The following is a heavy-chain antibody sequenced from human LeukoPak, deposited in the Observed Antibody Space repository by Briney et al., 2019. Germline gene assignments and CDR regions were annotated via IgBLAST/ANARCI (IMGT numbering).Heavy chain of an antibody. J-gene: IGHJ2*01. Sequence: GGSLRLSCVVSGISLTNYAMTWVRQAPGKGLEWFSTVSDKGDATAHADSVKGRFTISRDNAKNTLSLLMNILRAEDTAVYYCARVGPLATRSAGHYYFDLWGRGTLVTVSS. CDR1: GISLTNYA. CDR3: ARVGPLATRSAGHYYFDL. V-gene: IGHV3-23*01. D-gene: IGHD3-10*01. CDR2: VSDKGDAT.